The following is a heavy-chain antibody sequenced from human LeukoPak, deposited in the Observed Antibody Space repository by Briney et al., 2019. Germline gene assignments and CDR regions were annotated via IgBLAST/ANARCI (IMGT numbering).Heavy chain of an antibody. V-gene: IGHV4-31*03. CDR1: GGSISSGGYY. D-gene: IGHD2-2*01. Sequence: PSETLSLTCTVSGGSISSGGYYWSWIRQHPGKGLEWIGYIYYSGSTYYNPSLKSRVTISVDTSKNQFSLKLSSVTAADTAVYYWARGNIVVVPAAIPLFDPWGQGTLVTVSS. CDR3: ARGNIVVVPAAIPLFDP. J-gene: IGHJ5*02. CDR2: IYYSGST.